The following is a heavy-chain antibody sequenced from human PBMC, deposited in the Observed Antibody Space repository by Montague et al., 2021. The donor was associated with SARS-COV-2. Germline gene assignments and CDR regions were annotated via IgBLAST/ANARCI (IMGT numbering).Heavy chain of an antibody. Sequence: TLSLTCTVSGGSISSYYWSWIRQPPGKGLEWIGYIYYSGSTNYNPSLKSRVTISVDTSKNQFSLKLSSVTAADTAVYYCAREGYSSSWYPVNWYFDLWGRGTLVTVSS. V-gene: IGHV4-59*01. D-gene: IGHD6-13*01. CDR1: GGSISSYY. CDR2: IYYSGST. CDR3: AREGYSSSWYPVNWYFDL. J-gene: IGHJ2*01.